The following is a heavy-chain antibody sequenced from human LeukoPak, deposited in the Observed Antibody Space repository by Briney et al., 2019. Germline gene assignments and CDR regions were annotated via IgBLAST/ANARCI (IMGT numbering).Heavy chain of an antibody. D-gene: IGHD3-22*01. CDR2: FDPEDGET. J-gene: IGHJ4*02. Sequence: ASVKVSCKVSGYTLTELSMHWVRQAPGKGLEWMGGFDPEDGETIYAQKFQGRVTMTEDTSTDTAYMELSSLRSEDTAVYYCATNKYYYDSSGYSFDYWGQGTLVTVSS. CDR1: GYTLTELS. V-gene: IGHV1-24*01. CDR3: ATNKYYYDSSGYSFDY.